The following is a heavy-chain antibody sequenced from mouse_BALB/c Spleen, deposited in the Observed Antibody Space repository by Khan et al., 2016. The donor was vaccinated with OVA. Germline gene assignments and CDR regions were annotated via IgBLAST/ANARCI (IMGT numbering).Heavy chain of an antibody. Sequence: QIQLVQSGPELKKPGETVRISCKASGYTFTTAGMQWVQKMPGKGLKWIGWINTHSGVPKYAEDFKGRFAFSLDTSASTVYLQITNLKNEDTAIYFCARGGAAYYRNDGGAMDYWGQGTSVTVSS. J-gene: IGHJ4*01. CDR1: GYTFTTAG. V-gene: IGHV9-4*02. D-gene: IGHD2-14*01. CDR3: ARGGAAYYRNDGGAMDY. CDR2: INTHSGVP.